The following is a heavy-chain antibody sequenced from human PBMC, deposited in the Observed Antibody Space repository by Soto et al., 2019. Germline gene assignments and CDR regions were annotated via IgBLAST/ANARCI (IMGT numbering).Heavy chain of an antibody. J-gene: IGHJ3*01. Sequence: ASVKVSCKASGYIFSSCYINWVLQAPGQGLEWMGWTSGYSGNSKYAQKFQGRVTMTTDTSTNTGYMEMRSLTSDDTAVYYCARDIFGHVDAFDLWGQGTMVTVSS. CDR3: ARDIFGHVDAFDL. V-gene: IGHV1-18*01. D-gene: IGHD3-3*02. CDR1: GYIFSSCY. CDR2: TSGYSGNS.